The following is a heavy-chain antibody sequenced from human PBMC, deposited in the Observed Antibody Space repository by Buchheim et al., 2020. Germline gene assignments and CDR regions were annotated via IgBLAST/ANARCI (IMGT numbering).Heavy chain of an antibody. V-gene: IGHV4-34*01. Sequence: QVQLQQWGAGLLKPSETLSLTCAVYGGSFSGYYWSWIRQPPGKGLEWIGEINHSGSTNYNPSLKSRVTISVDTSKNQFSLKLSPVTAADTAVYYCAIGYYDFWSGPRDYWGQGTL. J-gene: IGHJ4*02. CDR3: AIGYYDFWSGPRDY. CDR2: INHSGST. CDR1: GGSFSGYY. D-gene: IGHD3-3*01.